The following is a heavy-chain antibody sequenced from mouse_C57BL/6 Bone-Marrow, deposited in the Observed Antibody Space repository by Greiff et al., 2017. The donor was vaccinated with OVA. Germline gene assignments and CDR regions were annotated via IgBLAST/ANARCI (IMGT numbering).Heavy chain of an antibody. Sequence: VQLKESGPGLVKPSPSLSLTCSVTGYSITSGYYWNWIRQFPGNKLEWVGYISYDGSTNYNPSLKNRISITRDPSKNQFFLKLNSVTTEDTATYYCARPYYGNSFPYYFDYWGQGTTLTVSS. CDR3: ARPYYGNSFPYYFDY. CDR2: ISYDGST. CDR1: GYSITSGYY. V-gene: IGHV3-6*01. J-gene: IGHJ2*01. D-gene: IGHD2-10*01.